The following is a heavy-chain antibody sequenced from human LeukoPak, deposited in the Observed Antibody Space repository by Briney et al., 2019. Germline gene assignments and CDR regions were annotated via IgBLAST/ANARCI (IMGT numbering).Heavy chain of an antibody. CDR3: ARDLVSGAYTFDS. CDR2: ISSTGITK. V-gene: IGHV3-48*03. D-gene: IGHD3-16*01. J-gene: IGHJ3*02. CDR1: GFTFSNFG. Sequence: GGSLRLSCAASGFTFSNFGMNWVRQAPGKGLQWVAFISSTGITKYYADSVKGRFTISRDNTRNSLYLQMNSLRAEDTAVYYCARDLVSGAYTFDSWGKVIVVT.